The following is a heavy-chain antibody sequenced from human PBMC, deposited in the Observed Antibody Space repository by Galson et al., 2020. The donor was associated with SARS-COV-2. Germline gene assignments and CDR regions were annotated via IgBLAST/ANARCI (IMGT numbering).Heavy chain of an antibody. CDR2: ITGSGYNS. J-gene: IGHJ4*02. Sequence: GGSLRLSCAASGFTFNNYAMNWVRQTPGKGLEWVSTITGSGYNSYYADSVKGRFTISRDNSKNTLYLEMNSLRAEDSAVYYCARDYGVTPYYFDYWGQGTLVTVSS. D-gene: IGHD4-17*01. CDR1: GFTFNNYA. CDR3: ARDYGVTPYYFDY. V-gene: IGHV3-23*01.